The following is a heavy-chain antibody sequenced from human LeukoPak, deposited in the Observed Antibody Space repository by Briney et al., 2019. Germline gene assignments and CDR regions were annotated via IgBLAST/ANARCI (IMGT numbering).Heavy chain of an antibody. CDR2: INPNSGGT. CDR3: ARERTLTSRYDY. Sequence: ASVKVSCKASGYTFTGYYMHWVRQAPGQGLEWMGWINPNSGGTNYAQKFQGRVTMTRDTSISTAYMELSRLRSDDTAVYYCARERTLTSRYDYWGQGTLVTVSS. V-gene: IGHV1-2*02. CDR1: GYTFTGYY. D-gene: IGHD5-12*01. J-gene: IGHJ4*02.